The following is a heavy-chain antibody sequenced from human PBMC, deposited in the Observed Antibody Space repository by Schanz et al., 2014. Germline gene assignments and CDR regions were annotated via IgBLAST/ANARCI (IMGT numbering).Heavy chain of an antibody. Sequence: EVQLVESGGGLVKPGGSLRLSCAASGFTFNNFNMNWVRQAPGKGLEWVSSISSSGSTIYYADSVKGRFTISRDNAKSSLYLQMNSLRVEDTAVYYCARDLISSGWYGWGQGTLVTVSS. CDR3: ARDLISSGWYG. V-gene: IGHV3-21*04. J-gene: IGHJ4*02. D-gene: IGHD6-19*01. CDR2: ISSSGSTI. CDR1: GFTFNNFN.